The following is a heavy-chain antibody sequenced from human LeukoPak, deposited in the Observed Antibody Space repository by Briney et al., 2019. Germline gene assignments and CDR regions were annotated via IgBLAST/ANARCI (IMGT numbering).Heavy chain of an antibody. CDR3: ARHSVSGADDY. CDR1: GGSISSSSNFY. D-gene: IGHD6-19*01. CDR2: IYYDGTP. V-gene: IGHV4-39*01. J-gene: IGHJ4*02. Sequence: PSETLSLTCTVSGGSISSSSNFYWASIRQPSGKGLEWIGSIYYDGTPYYTPSLKSRVNISVDTSKNQFSLKVSSVTAADTAVYYCARHSVSGADDYWGQGTLVTVSS.